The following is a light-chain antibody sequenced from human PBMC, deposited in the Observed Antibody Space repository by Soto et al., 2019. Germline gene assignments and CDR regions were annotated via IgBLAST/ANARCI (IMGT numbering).Light chain of an antibody. CDR3: QQYGSSPFT. J-gene: IGKJ3*01. Sequence: EIVLTQSPGTLSLSPGERATLSCRASQSVRSSNLAWYQQKPGQAPRLLIYGASSRATGIPDRFSGSGSGTDFTLTISRLEPEDFAVYYCQQYGSSPFTFGPGTKVDIK. V-gene: IGKV3-20*01. CDR1: QSVRSSN. CDR2: GAS.